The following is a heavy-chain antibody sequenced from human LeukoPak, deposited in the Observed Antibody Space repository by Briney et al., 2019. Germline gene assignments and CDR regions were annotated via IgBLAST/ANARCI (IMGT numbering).Heavy chain of an antibody. CDR3: AITIAARRFDP. V-gene: IGHV4-34*01. CDR2: INHSGST. D-gene: IGHD6-6*01. CDR1: GGSFSGYY. Sequence: PSETLSLTCAVYGGSFSGYYWSWIRQPPGKGLEWIGEINHSGSTNYNPSLKSRVTISVDTSKNQFSLKLSSVTAADTAVYYCAITIAARRFDPWGQGTLVTVSS. J-gene: IGHJ5*02.